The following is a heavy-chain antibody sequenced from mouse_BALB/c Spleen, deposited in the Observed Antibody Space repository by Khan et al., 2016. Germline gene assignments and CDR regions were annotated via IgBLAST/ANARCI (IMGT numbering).Heavy chain of an antibody. D-gene: IGHD2-4*01. V-gene: IGHV14-3*02. CDR3: ARSPYDYDVGLAY. CDR1: GFNIKDTY. J-gene: IGHJ3*01. Sequence: IQLVQSGAELVKPGASVKLSCTASGFNIKDTYMHWVKQRPEQGLEWIGRIDPANGNTKSDPKFQGKATITADTSSNTAYLQLSSLTSEDTAVYYCARSPYDYDVGLAYWGQGTLVTVSA. CDR2: IDPANGNT.